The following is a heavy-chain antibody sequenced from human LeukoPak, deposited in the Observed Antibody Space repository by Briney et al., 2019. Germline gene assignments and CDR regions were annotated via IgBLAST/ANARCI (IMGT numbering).Heavy chain of an antibody. Sequence: SETLSLTCTVCGGSICSYYWSWIRQPPGEGLKWIGYIYYSGSANYNPSLKSRVTISVDTSKNQFSLKLSSVTAADTAVYYCARDGGYCSTTSCPNYYYYGMDVWGKGTTVTVSS. V-gene: IGHV4-59*01. CDR2: IYYSGSA. CDR1: GGSICSYY. J-gene: IGHJ6*04. D-gene: IGHD2-2*01. CDR3: ARDGGYCSTTSCPNYYYYGMDV.